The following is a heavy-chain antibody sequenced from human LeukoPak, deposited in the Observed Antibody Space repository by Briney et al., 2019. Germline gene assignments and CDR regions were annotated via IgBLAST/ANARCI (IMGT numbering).Heavy chain of an antibody. V-gene: IGHV1-8*02. CDR2: MNPNSGNT. J-gene: IGHJ4*02. CDR3: ARADGSYEGVDY. Sequence: ASVKVSCKASGYTFTGYYMHWVRQATGQGLEWMGWMNPNSGNTGYAQKFQGRVTMTRNTAITTAYMELSSLRSEDTAVYYCARADGSYEGVDYWGQGTLVTVSS. D-gene: IGHD1-26*01. CDR1: GYTFTGYY.